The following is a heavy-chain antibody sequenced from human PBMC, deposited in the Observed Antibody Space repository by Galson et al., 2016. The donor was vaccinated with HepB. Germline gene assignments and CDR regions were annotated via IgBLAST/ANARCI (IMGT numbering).Heavy chain of an antibody. CDR3: ARGGGSAYYGMDV. CDR1: GYTFTSYG. V-gene: IGHV1-18*01. CDR2: ISPYNGDT. D-gene: IGHD1-26*01. J-gene: IGHJ6*02. Sequence: SVKVSCKASGYTFTSYGISWVRQAPGQGLEWLGWISPYNGDTNYAQKLQGRVTVTTDTSASTAYVELRSLRSDDTAVYYWARGGGSAYYGMDVWGQGTTVTVSS.